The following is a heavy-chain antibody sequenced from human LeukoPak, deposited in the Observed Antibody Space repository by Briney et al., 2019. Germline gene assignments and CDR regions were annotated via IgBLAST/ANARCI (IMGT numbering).Heavy chain of an antibody. CDR3: ARKRNRGTFDY. Sequence: PSETLSLTCTVSGGSISSSSYFWNWIRQPAGKKLEWIGRIYSSGSTNYNPSLQSRVTISPDTSKNQVSLRLTSVTAADTAVYYCARKRNRGTFDYWAREPWSPSPQ. CDR1: GGSISSSSYF. V-gene: IGHV4-61*02. D-gene: IGHD1-14*01. CDR2: IYSSGST. J-gene: IGHJ4*02.